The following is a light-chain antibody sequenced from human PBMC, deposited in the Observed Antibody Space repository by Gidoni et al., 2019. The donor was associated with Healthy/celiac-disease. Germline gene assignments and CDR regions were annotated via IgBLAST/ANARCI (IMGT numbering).Light chain of an antibody. V-gene: IGKV4-1*01. J-gene: IGKJ2*04. CDR1: QSVLYSSNNKNY. CDR3: QQYYSTPCS. Sequence: DIVMTQSPASIAVSLGESATINCKSSQSVLYSSNNKNYLAWYQQKPGQPPKLLIYWASTRESGVPDRFSGSGSGTNFTLTISSLQAEDVAVYYCQQYYSTPCSFGQGTKLEIK. CDR2: WAS.